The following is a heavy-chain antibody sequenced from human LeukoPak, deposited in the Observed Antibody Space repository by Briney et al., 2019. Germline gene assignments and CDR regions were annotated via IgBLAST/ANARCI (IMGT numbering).Heavy chain of an antibody. D-gene: IGHD3-22*01. CDR2: INPNSGGT. CDR1: GYTFTGYY. J-gene: IGHJ3*02. CDR3: ARDSSGYDDAFDI. V-gene: IGHV1-2*02. Sequence: GAPVKVSCKASGYTFTGYYMHWVRQAPGQGLEWMGWINPNSGGTNYAQKFQGRVTMTRDTSISTAYVELSRLRSDDTAVYYCARDSSGYDDAFDIWGQGTMVTVSS.